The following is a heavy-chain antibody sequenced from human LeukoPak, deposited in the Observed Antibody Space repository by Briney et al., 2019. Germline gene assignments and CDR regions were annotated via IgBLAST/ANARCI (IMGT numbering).Heavy chain of an antibody. CDR3: AGSRAQTLGFCGGDCYSGFDF. V-gene: IGHV1-2*02. CDR1: GYTFPAYY. CDR2: INPNSGGT. Sequence: ASVKVSCKASGYTFPAYYMHWVRQAPGQGLEWMGWINPNSGGTTYAQEFQGRVTMTSDPSISTVYMELSWLRSEDTAMYYCAGSRAQTLGFCGGDCYSGFDFWGQGTLVTVSS. D-gene: IGHD2-21*02. J-gene: IGHJ4*02.